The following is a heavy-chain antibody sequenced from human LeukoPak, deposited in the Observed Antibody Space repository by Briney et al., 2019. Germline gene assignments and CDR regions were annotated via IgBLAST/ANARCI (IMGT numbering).Heavy chain of an antibody. V-gene: IGHV3-66*01. CDR1: RFTVSSNY. CDR2: IYSGGST. D-gene: IGHD4-17*01. Sequence: PGGSLRLSCAASRFTVSSNYMSWVRQAPGKGLEWVSVIYSGGSTYYADSVKGRFTISRDNSKNTLYLQMNSLRADDTAVYYCARDPSSMTTVTSDFDYWGQGTLVTVSS. CDR3: ARDPSSMTTVTSDFDY. J-gene: IGHJ4*02.